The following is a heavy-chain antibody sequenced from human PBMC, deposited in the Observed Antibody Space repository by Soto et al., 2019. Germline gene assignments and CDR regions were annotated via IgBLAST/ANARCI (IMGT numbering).Heavy chain of an antibody. CDR2: IIPIFGTA. CDR3: ASGIQAQLPDLVTIFGVPLPYYFDY. Sequence: GASVKVSCKASGGTFSSYAISWVRQAPGQGLEWMGGIIPIFGTANYAQKFQGRVTITADESTSTAYMELSRLRSDDTAVYYCASGIQAQLPDLVTIFGVPLPYYFDYWGQGTLVTVSS. J-gene: IGHJ4*02. V-gene: IGHV1-69*13. D-gene: IGHD3-3*01. CDR1: GGTFSSYA.